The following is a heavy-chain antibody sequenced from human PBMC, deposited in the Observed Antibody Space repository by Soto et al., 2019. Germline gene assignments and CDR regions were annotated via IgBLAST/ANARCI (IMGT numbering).Heavy chain of an antibody. J-gene: IGHJ3*02. D-gene: IGHD3-10*01. CDR1: GFAFEDYA. CDR3: SRGAVGIYDAFDI. Sequence: VQLMESGGGLVQPGRSLRLSCAASGFAFEDYAMFWVRQTPGKGLDYVAGVTYNSGSIGYADSVEGRFTISRHNAKDYLYWKMNSMRAEDTSLYSCSRGAVGIYDAFDICGQRKMVTVTS. CDR2: VTYNSGSI. V-gene: IGHV3-9*01.